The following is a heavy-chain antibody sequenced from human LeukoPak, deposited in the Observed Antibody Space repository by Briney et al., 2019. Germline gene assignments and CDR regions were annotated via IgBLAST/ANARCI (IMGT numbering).Heavy chain of an antibody. CDR1: GFTFSTYA. CDR2: ISYDGSNE. V-gene: IGHV3-30*04. CDR3: AKDWGNRFEY. J-gene: IGHJ4*02. D-gene: IGHD1-14*01. Sequence: QAGGSLRLSCAASGFTFSTYAVHWVRQAPGKGLEWVATISYDGSNEYYPDSVKGRFTISRDNSKNTLYLQMNGLRPEDTAVYYCAKDWGNRFEYWGQGTLVTVSS.